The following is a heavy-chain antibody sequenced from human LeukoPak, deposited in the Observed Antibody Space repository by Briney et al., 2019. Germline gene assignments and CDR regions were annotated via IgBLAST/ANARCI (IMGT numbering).Heavy chain of an antibody. Sequence: SETLSLTCAVYGGSFSGFYWSWIRQPPRKGREWIGEINHSGSTNYNPSLKSRVTISVDTSKNQFSLKLSSVTAADTAVYYCARGRGVVPEPYYFDYWGQGTLVTVSS. D-gene: IGHD2-2*01. CDR1: GGSFSGFY. CDR3: ARGRGVVPEPYYFDY. J-gene: IGHJ4*02. CDR2: INHSGST. V-gene: IGHV4-34*01.